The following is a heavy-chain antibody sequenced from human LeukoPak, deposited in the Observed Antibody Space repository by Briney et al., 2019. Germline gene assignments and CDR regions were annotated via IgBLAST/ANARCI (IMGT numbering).Heavy chain of an antibody. J-gene: IGHJ4*02. V-gene: IGHV3-74*01. CDR2: INSDGSST. Sequence: GGSLRLSCEASGFTFSDYWMHWVRHAPGKGLVWVSRINSDGSSTSYADSVKGRFTISRDNAKNTLYLQMNSLGAEDTAVYYCGGVNGDYGGWGQGTLVTVSS. CDR3: GGVNGDYGG. D-gene: IGHD4-17*01. CDR1: GFTFSDYW.